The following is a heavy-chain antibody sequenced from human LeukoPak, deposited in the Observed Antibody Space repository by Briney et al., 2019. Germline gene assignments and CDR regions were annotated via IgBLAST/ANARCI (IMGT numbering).Heavy chain of an antibody. CDR3: ARIIAAAGTGSC. CDR2: ISSSRSYI. CDR1: GFTFSSYS. J-gene: IGHJ4*02. D-gene: IGHD6-13*01. V-gene: IGHV3-21*01. Sequence: GGSLRLSCAASGFTFSSYSMNWVRQAPGKGLEWVASISSSRSYIYYADSVKGRFTISRDNAKNSLYLQMNSLRAEDTAVYYCARIIAAAGTGSCWGQGTLVTVSS.